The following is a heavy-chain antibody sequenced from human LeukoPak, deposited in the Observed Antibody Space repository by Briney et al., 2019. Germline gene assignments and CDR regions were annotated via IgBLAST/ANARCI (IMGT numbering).Heavy chain of an antibody. D-gene: IGHD5-18*01. CDR3: ARTYSYGYYYYMDV. V-gene: IGHV1-18*01. CDR1: GYTFTSYG. J-gene: IGHJ6*03. CDR2: ISAYNGNT. Sequence: ASVKVSCRASGYTFTSYGISWVRQAPGQGLEWMGWISAYNGNTNYAQKLQGRVTMTTDTSTSTAYMELRSLRSDDTAVYYCARTYSYGYYYYMDVWGKGTTVTVSS.